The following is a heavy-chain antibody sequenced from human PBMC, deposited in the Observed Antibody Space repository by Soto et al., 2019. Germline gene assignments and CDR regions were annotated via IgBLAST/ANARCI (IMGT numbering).Heavy chain of an antibody. V-gene: IGHV3-13*01. CDR1: GFTFSSYD. J-gene: IGHJ6*02. CDR2: IGTAGDT. Sequence: PVGSLRLSCAASGFTFSSYDMHWVRQATGKGLEWVSAIGTAGDTYYPGSAKGRFTISRENAENSLYLQMNSLRAGDTAVYYCARGLLPGFYYYYGMDVWGQGTTVTVSS. D-gene: IGHD3-10*01. CDR3: ARGLLPGFYYYYGMDV.